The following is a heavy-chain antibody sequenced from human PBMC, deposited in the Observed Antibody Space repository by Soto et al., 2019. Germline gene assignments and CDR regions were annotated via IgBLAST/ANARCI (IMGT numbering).Heavy chain of an antibody. J-gene: IGHJ5*02. CDR3: ASMGWKNWFDP. V-gene: IGHV1-69*13. CDR1: GGTFLSYA. CDR2: IIPIFGTA. Sequence: SVKVSCTASGGTFLSYAISLLLQAPGQGLEWMGGIIPIFGTANYAQKFQGRVTITADESTSTAYMELSSLRSEDTAVYYCASMGWKNWFDPWGQGTLVTVSS. D-gene: IGHD1-1*01.